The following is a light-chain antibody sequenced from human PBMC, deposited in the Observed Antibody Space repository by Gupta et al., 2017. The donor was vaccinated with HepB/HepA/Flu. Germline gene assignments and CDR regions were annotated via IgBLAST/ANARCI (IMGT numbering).Light chain of an antibody. CDR2: GAS. V-gene: IGKV3-20*01. CDR3: QLYCTSPGF. CDR1: GIITSTF. J-gene: IGKJ4*01. Sequence: IVLTQHPGTVSLSAGERTTLACTASGIITSTFLAWYQHRPGQAPSLLISGASSRATGIPDRFSGSGSGTEFTLTISSLEADDFAVYYCQLYCTSPGFFGGGTKVEIK.